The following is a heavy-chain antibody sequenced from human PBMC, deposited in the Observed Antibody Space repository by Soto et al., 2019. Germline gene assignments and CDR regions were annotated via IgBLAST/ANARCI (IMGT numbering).Heavy chain of an antibody. CDR2: ISAYNGNT. D-gene: IGHD4-17*01. Sequence: ASVKVACKASGYTFTSYCISWVRQAPGQGLEWMGWISAYNGNTKYAQKPQGRVTMTTDTSTSTAYMELRSLRSDDTAVYYCARTLYGDNVDYWGQGTLVTVSS. CDR1: GYTFTSYC. J-gene: IGHJ4*02. V-gene: IGHV1-18*01. CDR3: ARTLYGDNVDY.